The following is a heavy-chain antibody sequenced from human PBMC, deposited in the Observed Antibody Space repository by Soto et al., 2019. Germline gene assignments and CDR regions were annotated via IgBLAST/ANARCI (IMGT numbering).Heavy chain of an antibody. D-gene: IGHD5-18*01. CDR2: IYYSGST. Sequence: QVQLQESGPGLVKPSETLSLTCTVSGGSISSYYWSWIRQPPGKGLEWIGYIYYSGSTNYNPSLMSRVTISVDTSKNQFSLKLSSVTAADTAVYYCARLNDRGYSYGSNYYYGMDVWGQGTTVTVSS. V-gene: IGHV4-59*01. J-gene: IGHJ6*02. CDR1: GGSISSYY. CDR3: ARLNDRGYSYGSNYYYGMDV.